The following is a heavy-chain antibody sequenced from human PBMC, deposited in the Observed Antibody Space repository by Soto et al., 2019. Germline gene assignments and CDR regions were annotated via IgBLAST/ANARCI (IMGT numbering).Heavy chain of an antibody. CDR1: GFTVSSNY. CDR3: ARHGEYCSGGSCYSDADQH. Sequence: EVQLVESGGGLVQPGGSLRLSCAASGFTVSSNYMSWVRQAPGKGLEWVSVIYSGGSTYYADSVKGRFTISRDNSKNTLYLTMNSLRAEDTAVYYGARHGEYCSGGSCYSDADQHWGQGNLVTVSS. V-gene: IGHV3-66*04. D-gene: IGHD2-15*01. CDR2: IYSGGST. J-gene: IGHJ1*01.